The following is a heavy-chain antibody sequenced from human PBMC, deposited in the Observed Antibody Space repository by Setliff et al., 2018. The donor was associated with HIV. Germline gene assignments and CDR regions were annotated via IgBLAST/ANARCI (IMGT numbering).Heavy chain of an antibody. D-gene: IGHD3-10*01. V-gene: IGHV4-31*03. J-gene: IGHJ5*02. CDR3: AREGARHYGSGRYHSWFDP. CDR1: GGSISSGNYY. CDR2: IYYSGST. Sequence: SETLSLTCTVSGGSISSGNYYWSWIRQHPGKGLEWIGYIYYSGSTYYNPSLKSRVTMSVDTSKNQFSLKLSSVTAADTAVYYCAREGARHYGSGRYHSWFDPLGQGTQVTVSS.